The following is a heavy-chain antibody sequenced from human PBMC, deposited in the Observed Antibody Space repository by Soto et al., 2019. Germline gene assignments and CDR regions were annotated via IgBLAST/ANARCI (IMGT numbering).Heavy chain of an antibody. CDR2: ISSSSSYI. J-gene: IGHJ4*02. CDR1: GFTFSSYS. Sequence: GGSLRLSCAASGFTFSSYSMNWVRQAPGKGLEWVSSISSSSSYIYYADSVKGRFTISRDNAKNSLYLQMNSLRAEDTAVYYCARDLHCSGGSCFGHYFDYWGQGTLVTVSS. CDR3: ARDLHCSGGSCFGHYFDY. V-gene: IGHV3-21*01. D-gene: IGHD2-15*01.